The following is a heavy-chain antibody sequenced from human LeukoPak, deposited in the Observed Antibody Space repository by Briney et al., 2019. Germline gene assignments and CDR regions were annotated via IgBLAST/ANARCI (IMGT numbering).Heavy chain of an antibody. V-gene: IGHV3-64D*06. CDR2: ISSNGGST. CDR3: ASPYSGYDYNFDH. CDR1: GFTFSSYA. D-gene: IGHD5-12*01. Sequence: GGSLRLSCSASGFTFSSYAMHWVRPAPGKGLEYVSSISSNGGSTYYADSVKGRFTISRDNSKNTLFLQMSSLGTEDTAVYYCASPYSGYDYNFDHWGQGTLVTVSS. J-gene: IGHJ4*02.